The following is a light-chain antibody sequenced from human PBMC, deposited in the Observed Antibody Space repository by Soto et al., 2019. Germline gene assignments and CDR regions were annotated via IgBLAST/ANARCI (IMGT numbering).Light chain of an antibody. CDR2: AAS. CDR1: QRVSNSL. Sequence: EIVLTQSPGTLSLSPGERATLSCRASQRVSNSLVAWDQQKPGQAPRPLMSAASSRATGIPDRFSGSGSGTDLTLTISSLEPEDFSVYYCHTYGDSLFTFGPGTKVETK. CDR3: HTYGDSLFT. J-gene: IGKJ3*01. V-gene: IGKV3-20*01.